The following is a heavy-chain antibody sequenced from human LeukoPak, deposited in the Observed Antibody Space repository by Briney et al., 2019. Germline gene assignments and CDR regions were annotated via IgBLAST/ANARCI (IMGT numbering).Heavy chain of an antibody. J-gene: IGHJ4*02. V-gene: IGHV3-66*01. Sequence: GGSLRLSCVASGFIVSNNYMSWVRQAPGMGLEWVSTIYRGGSSFYADSVKGRFTISRDNSKNTLYLQMNSLRAEDTAVYYCAKDLGYSSSWYYFDYWGQGTLVTVSS. CDR3: AKDLGYSSSWYYFDY. CDR1: GFIVSNNY. CDR2: IYRGGSS. D-gene: IGHD6-13*01.